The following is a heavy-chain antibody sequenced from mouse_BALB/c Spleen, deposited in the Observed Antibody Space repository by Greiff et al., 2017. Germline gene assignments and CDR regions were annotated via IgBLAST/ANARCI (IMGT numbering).Heavy chain of an antibody. V-gene: IGHV5-9-4*01. CDR1: GFTFSSYA. Sequence: DVKLVESGGGLVKPGGSLKLSCAASGFTFSSYAMSWVRQSPEKRLEWVAEISSGGSYTYYPDTVTGRFTISRDNAKNTLYLEMSSLRSEDTAMYYCAREGYDGPYYYAMDYWGQGTSVTVSS. CDR2: ISSGGSYT. CDR3: AREGYDGPYYYAMDY. D-gene: IGHD2-3*01. J-gene: IGHJ4*01.